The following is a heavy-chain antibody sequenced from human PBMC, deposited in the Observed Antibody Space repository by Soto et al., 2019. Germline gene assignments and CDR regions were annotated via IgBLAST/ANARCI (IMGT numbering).Heavy chain of an antibody. J-gene: IGHJ6*02. Sequence: GASVKVSCKASGGTFSSYAISWVRQAPGQGLEWMGGIIPIFGTANYAQKFQGRVTITADESTSTAYMELSSLRSEDTAVYYCARGGSYYEKGYYYYYGMDVWGQGTTVTVSS. D-gene: IGHD1-26*01. CDR2: IIPIFGTA. V-gene: IGHV1-69*13. CDR3: ARGGSYYEKGYYYYYGMDV. CDR1: GGTFSSYA.